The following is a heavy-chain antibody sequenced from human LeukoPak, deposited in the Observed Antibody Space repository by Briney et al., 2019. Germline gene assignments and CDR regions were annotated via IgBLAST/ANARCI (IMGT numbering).Heavy chain of an antibody. Sequence: SETLSLTCTVSGGSVSSGSYYWSWIRQPPGKGLEWIGYIYYSGISNYNPSLKSRVTMSVDMSKNQFPLKLSAVTAADTAIYYCAREEVGASPGGYWGQGTPVTVSS. CDR1: GGSVSSGSYY. V-gene: IGHV4-61*01. D-gene: IGHD1-26*01. CDR2: IYYSGIS. J-gene: IGHJ4*02. CDR3: AREEVGASPGGY.